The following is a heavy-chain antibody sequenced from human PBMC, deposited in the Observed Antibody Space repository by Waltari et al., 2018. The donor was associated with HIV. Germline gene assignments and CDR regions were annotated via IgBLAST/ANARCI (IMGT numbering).Heavy chain of an antibody. Sequence: EVQLVESGGGLVKPGGSLRLSCAASGFTFDTYTMNWVRQAPGRGLEWVSSINTHSNYINYADSVKGRLTISRDNSQNSLYLQMNALRDEDTAVYFCARDLSAGTVTNWFDPWGQGTLVTVSS. CDR2: INTHSNYI. CDR1: GFTFDTYT. D-gene: IGHD1-7*01. J-gene: IGHJ5*02. V-gene: IGHV3-21*01. CDR3: ARDLSAGTVTNWFDP.